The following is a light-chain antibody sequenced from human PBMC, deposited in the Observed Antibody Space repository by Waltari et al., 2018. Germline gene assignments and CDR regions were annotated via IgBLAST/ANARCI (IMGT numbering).Light chain of an antibody. J-gene: IGLJ3*02. V-gene: IGLV1-47*01. Sequence: QSVLTQPPSASGTPGQRVTISCSGSRSNIGNHYVYWYQQLPGTAPKLLIYRNNQRPSGVPDRFSGSKSGTSASLAISGLRSEDEADYYCAAWDDSLSGRVFGGGTKVTVL. CDR3: AAWDDSLSGRV. CDR1: RSNIGNHY. CDR2: RNN.